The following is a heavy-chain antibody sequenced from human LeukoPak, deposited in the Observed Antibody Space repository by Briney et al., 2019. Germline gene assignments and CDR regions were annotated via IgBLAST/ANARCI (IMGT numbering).Heavy chain of an antibody. D-gene: IGHD1-26*01. CDR3: ARGAPGSYGLDY. Sequence: ASVKVSCKVSGYTLTELSMHWVRQAPGKGLEWMGGFDPEDGETIYAQKFQGRVTMTRDTSTSTVYMELSSLRSEDTAVYYCARGAPGSYGLDYWGQGTLVTVSS. CDR1: GYTLTELS. CDR2: FDPEDGET. V-gene: IGHV1-24*01. J-gene: IGHJ4*02.